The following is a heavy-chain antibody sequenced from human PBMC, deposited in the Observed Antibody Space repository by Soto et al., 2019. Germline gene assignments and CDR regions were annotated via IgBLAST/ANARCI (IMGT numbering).Heavy chain of an antibody. D-gene: IGHD3-10*01. Sequence: QVQLVESGGGVVQPGRSLRLSCAASGFTFSSDGMHWVRQAPGKGLEWVAVISYDGSNKYYADSVKGRFTISRDNSKNTLYLQMNSLRAEDTAVYYCAKGAGYYYGSGSYHDAFDIWGQGTMVTVSS. CDR2: ISYDGSNK. CDR1: GFTFSSDG. J-gene: IGHJ3*02. CDR3: AKGAGYYYGSGSYHDAFDI. V-gene: IGHV3-30*18.